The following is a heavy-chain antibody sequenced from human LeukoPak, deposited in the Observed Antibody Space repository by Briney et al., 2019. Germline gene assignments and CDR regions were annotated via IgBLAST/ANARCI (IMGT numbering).Heavy chain of an antibody. V-gene: IGHV1-24*01. CDR3: ATDRRYCSSTSCPRWDV. CDR1: GYTLTELS. Sequence: GAPVKVSCKVSGYTLTELSMHWVRQAPGKGLEWMGGFDPEDGETIYAQKFQGRVTMTEDASTDTAYMELSSLRSEDTAVYYCATDRRYCSSTSCPRWDVWGKGTTVTVSS. D-gene: IGHD2-2*01. J-gene: IGHJ6*04. CDR2: FDPEDGET.